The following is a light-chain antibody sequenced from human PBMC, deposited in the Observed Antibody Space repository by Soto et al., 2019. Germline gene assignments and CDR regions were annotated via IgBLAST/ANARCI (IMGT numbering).Light chain of an antibody. J-gene: IGKJ1*01. CDR1: RAISNY. CDR3: QQSYSVPR. V-gene: IGKV1-39*01. Sequence: DIPMTQSPSSLSASVGGSVTITCRASRAISNYLHWYQQKSVKVPRLLIYAASSLQPGVPSRFSGTGTWTAFTRTLTSLQPEDSATYYYQQSYSVPRFGPGTRVDSK. CDR2: AAS.